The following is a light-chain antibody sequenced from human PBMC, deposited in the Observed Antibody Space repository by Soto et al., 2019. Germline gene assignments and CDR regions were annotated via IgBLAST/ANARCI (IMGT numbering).Light chain of an antibody. Sequence: EIVMTQSPVTLSVFPWERATLSCRASQSVGATVAWYHQRPGQAPRLLISGASTRATGVPASVSASGSGTAFTLTITFLQSVDFGVYYCQQYADWPTTFGQGTRVEIK. CDR3: QQYADWPTT. CDR1: QSVGAT. CDR2: GAS. V-gene: IGKV3-15*01. J-gene: IGKJ1*01.